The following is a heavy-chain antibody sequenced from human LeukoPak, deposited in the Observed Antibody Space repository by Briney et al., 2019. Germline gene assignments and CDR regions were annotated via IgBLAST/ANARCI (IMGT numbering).Heavy chain of an antibody. CDR2: IYTSGST. CDR3: AREDYDSSGYYRHAFDI. CDR1: GGSINSY. Sequence: SETLSLTCTVSGGSINSYWSWIRQPAGKGLEWIGRIYTSGSTNYNPSLKSRVTMSVDTSKNQFSLKLSSVTAADTAVYYCAREDYDSSGYYRHAFDIWGQGTMVTVSS. D-gene: IGHD3-22*01. J-gene: IGHJ3*02. V-gene: IGHV4-4*07.